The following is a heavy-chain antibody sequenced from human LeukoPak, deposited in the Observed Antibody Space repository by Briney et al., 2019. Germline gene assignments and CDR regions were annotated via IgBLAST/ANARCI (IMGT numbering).Heavy chain of an antibody. CDR3: AKDTLRRPGVYFDY. J-gene: IGHJ4*02. Sequence: GGSLRLSCAASGFTFSSYAMSWVRQAPGKGLEWVSAISGSGGSTYYADSVKGRFTISRDNSKNTLYLQMNSLRAEDTAVYSCAKDTLRRPGVYFDYWGQGTLVTVSS. CDR2: ISGSGGST. V-gene: IGHV3-23*01. D-gene: IGHD4-17*01. CDR1: GFTFSSYA.